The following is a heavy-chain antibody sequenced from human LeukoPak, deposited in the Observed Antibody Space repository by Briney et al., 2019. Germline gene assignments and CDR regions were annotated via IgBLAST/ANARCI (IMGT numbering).Heavy chain of an antibody. J-gene: IGHJ6*03. V-gene: IGHV1-18*01. Sequence: ASVKVSCKASGYTFTSYGISWVRQAPGQGLEWMGWISAYNGNTNYAQKLQGRVTMTTDTSTSTAYMELRSLRSDDTAAYYCARAYCSSTSCQNYYYYMDVWGKGTTVTISS. CDR1: GYTFTSYG. D-gene: IGHD2-2*01. CDR2: ISAYNGNT. CDR3: ARAYCSSTSCQNYYYYMDV.